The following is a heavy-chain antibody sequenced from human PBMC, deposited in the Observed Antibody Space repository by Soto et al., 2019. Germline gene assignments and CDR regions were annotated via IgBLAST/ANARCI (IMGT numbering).Heavy chain of an antibody. D-gene: IGHD2-2*01. Sequence: GGSLRLSCAASGFTFSSYALSWVRQAPGKGLEWVSVISSSGGSTYFADSVKGRFTISRDNSKNTLYLQMNSLRAEDTAIYYCAKVRCSVTTCSHDYGGQGTLVTVSS. V-gene: IGHV3-23*01. CDR2: ISSSGGST. CDR3: AKVRCSVTTCSHDY. J-gene: IGHJ4*02. CDR1: GFTFSSYA.